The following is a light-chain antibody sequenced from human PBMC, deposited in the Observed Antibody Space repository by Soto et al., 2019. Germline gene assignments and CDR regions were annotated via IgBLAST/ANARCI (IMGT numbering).Light chain of an antibody. CDR2: GAS. V-gene: IGKV3-20*01. Sequence: EIVLTQSPGTLSLSPGERATLSCRASQSVSSSYLAWYQQKPGQAPRLLIYGASSRATGIPDRFSGSESGTDFTLTISRLEPEDVAVYDCQQYGSSPFTVGGGTKVEIK. CDR1: QSVSSSY. J-gene: IGKJ4*01. CDR3: QQYGSSPFT.